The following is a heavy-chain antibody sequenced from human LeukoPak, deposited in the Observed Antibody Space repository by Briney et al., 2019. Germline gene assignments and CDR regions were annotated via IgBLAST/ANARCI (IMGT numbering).Heavy chain of an antibody. J-gene: IGHJ3*02. CDR2: ISYDGSNK. Sequence: GGSLRLSCAASGFTFSSYAMHWVRQAPGKGLEWVAVISYDGSNKYYADSVKGRFTISRDNSKNTLYLHMNSLRAEDTAVYYCARHRVAFDAFDIWGQGTMLTVSS. CDR3: ARHRVAFDAFDI. CDR1: GFTFSSYA. D-gene: IGHD2-21*01. V-gene: IGHV3-30*14.